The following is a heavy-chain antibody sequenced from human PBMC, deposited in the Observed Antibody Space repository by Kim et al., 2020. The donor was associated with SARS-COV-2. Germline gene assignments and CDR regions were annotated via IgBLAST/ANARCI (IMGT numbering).Heavy chain of an antibody. CDR1: GFTFSSYS. J-gene: IGHJ6*02. CDR3: AREQVGATTGAYYYGMDV. D-gene: IGHD1-26*01. V-gene: IGHV3-48*02. CDR2: ISSSSSTI. Sequence: GGSLRLSCAASGFTFSSYSMNWVRQAPGKGLEWVSYISSSSSTIYYADSVKGRFTISRDNAKNSLYLQMNSLRDEDTAVYYCAREQVGATTGAYYYGMDVWGQGTTVTVSS.